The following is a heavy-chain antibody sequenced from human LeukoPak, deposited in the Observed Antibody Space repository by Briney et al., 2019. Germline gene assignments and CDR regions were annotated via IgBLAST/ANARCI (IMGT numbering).Heavy chain of an antibody. V-gene: IGHV1-2*02. J-gene: IGHJ4*02. CDR3: ARVHTTHSGRKFNFDY. D-gene: IGHD1-26*01. Sequence: GASVKVTCKASGYTFTSYGVSWVRQAPGQGLEWMGWINPKSGGTNYAQKFQGRVTMTRDTSISTAYMDLSRLRSADAAVYYCARVHTTHSGRKFNFDYWGQGTLVTVSS. CDR1: GYTFTSYG. CDR2: INPKSGGT.